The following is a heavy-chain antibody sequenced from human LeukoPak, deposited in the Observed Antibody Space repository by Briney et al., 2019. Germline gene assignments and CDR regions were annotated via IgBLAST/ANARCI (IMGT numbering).Heavy chain of an antibody. CDR1: GGYISSYY. Sequence: SETLSLTCTVSGGYISSYYWSWIRQPPGKGLEWIGYFYYSGSTNYNPSLKSRVTISVDPSKNQFSLKLTSVTAADTAVYYCARDSLWFGLFDYWGQGTLVTVSS. D-gene: IGHD3-10*01. CDR3: ARDSLWFGLFDY. CDR2: FYYSGST. J-gene: IGHJ4*02. V-gene: IGHV4-59*12.